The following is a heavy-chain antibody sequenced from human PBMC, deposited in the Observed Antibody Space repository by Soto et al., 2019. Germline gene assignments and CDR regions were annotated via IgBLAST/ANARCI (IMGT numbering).Heavy chain of an antibody. V-gene: IGHV4-34*01. D-gene: IGHD2-21*02. J-gene: IGHJ4*02. CDR1: GGSIRSGGYY. CDR3: ARGGWRLIDY. CDR2: INHSGST. Sequence: ASETLSLTCAVSGGSIRSGGYYWTWIRQPPGTGLEWIGEINHSGSTNYNPSLKSRVTISVDTSKNQFSLKLSSVTAADTAVYYCARGGWRLIDYWGQGTLVTVSS.